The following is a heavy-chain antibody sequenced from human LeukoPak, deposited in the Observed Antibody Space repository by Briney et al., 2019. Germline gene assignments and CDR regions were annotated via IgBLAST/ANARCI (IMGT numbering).Heavy chain of an antibody. D-gene: IGHD3-3*01. CDR1: GGTFSSYA. CDR2: IIPIFGTA. CDR3: ARAEGTYDSLESYYYYYYMDV. V-gene: IGHV1-69*05. Sequence: SVKVSCKAAGGTFSSYAISWVRQAPGQGLEWMGGIIPIFGTANYAQKFQGRVTITTDESTSTAYMELSSLRSEDTAVYYCARAEGTYDSLESYYYYYYMDVWGKGTTVTVSS. J-gene: IGHJ6*03.